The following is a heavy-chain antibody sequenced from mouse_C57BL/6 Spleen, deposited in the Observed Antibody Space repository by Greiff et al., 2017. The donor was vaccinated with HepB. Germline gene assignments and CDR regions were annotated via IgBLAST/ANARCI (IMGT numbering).Heavy chain of an antibody. V-gene: IGHV1-26*01. J-gene: IGHJ1*03. D-gene: IGHD1-1*01. CDR1: GYTFTDYY. Sequence: EVKLQQSGPELVKPGASVKISCKASGYTFTDYYMNWVKQSHGKSLEWIGDINPNNGGTSYNQKFKGKATLTVDKSSSTAYMELRSLTSEDSAVYYCARADYFWYFDVWGTGTTVTVSS. CDR2: INPNNGGT. CDR3: ARADYFWYFDV.